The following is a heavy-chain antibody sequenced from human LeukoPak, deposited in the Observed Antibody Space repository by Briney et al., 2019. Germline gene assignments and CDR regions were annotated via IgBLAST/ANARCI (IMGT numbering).Heavy chain of an antibody. Sequence: ASVKVSCKASRYTFTGYYMHWVRQAPGQGLEWMGWINPNSGGTNYAQKFQGRVTMTRDTSISTAYMELSRLRSDDTAVYYCAREPGYDSSGYYYERYFDYRGQGTLVTVSS. CDR2: INPNSGGT. CDR3: AREPGYDSSGYYYERYFDY. J-gene: IGHJ4*02. D-gene: IGHD3-22*01. V-gene: IGHV1-2*02. CDR1: RYTFTGYY.